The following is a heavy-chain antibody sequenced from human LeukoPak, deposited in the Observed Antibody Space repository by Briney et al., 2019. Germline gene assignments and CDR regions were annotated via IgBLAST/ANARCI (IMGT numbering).Heavy chain of an antibody. Sequence: ASVKVSCKASGYTFTSYGISWVRQAPGQGLEWMGWISAYNGNTNYAQKLQGRVTMTTDTSTSTAYMELRSPRSDDTAVYYCARVPTTDYYDSSGYYSLDYWGQGTLVTVSS. V-gene: IGHV1-18*01. CDR2: ISAYNGNT. J-gene: IGHJ4*02. D-gene: IGHD3-22*01. CDR3: ARVPTTDYYDSSGYYSLDY. CDR1: GYTFTSYG.